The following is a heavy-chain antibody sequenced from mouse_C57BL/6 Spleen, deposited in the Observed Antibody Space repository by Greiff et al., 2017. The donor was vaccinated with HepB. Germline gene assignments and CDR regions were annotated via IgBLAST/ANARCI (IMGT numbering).Heavy chain of an antibody. D-gene: IGHD3-1*01. CDR2: IYPRSGNT. V-gene: IGHV1-81*01. CDR1: GYTFTSYG. J-gene: IGHJ2*01. Sequence: QVQLQQSGAELARPGASVKLSCKASGYTFTSYGISWVKQRTGQGLEWIGEIYPRSGNTYYNEKFKGKATLTADKSSSTAYMELRSLTSEDSAVYFCAGPSGSLPQNYFDYWGQGTTLTVSS. CDR3: AGPSGSLPQNYFDY.